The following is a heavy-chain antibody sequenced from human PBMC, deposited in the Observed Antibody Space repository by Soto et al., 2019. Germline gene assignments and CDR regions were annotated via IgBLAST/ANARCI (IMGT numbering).Heavy chain of an antibody. CDR3: ARGFYDFWSGYYYYYYYYGMDV. CDR1: GFTFSNYA. CDR2: ISYDGSNK. V-gene: IGHV3-30-3*01. J-gene: IGHJ6*02. D-gene: IGHD3-3*01. Sequence: GGSLRLSCAASGFTFSNYAIHWVRQAPGKGLEWVTFISYDGSNKYYADSVKGRFTISRDNSKNTLYLQMNSLRAEDTAVYYCARGFYDFWSGYYYYYYYYGMDVWGQGTTVTVS.